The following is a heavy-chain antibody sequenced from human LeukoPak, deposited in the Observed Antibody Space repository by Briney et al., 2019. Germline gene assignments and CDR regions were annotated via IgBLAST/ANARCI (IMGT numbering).Heavy chain of an antibody. CDR2: INPNSGGT. J-gene: IGHJ3*02. CDR1: GYTFTGYY. V-gene: IGHV1-2*02. Sequence: GASAKVSCKASGYTFTGYYMHWVRQAPGQGLEWMGWINPNSGGTNYAQKFQGRVTMTRDTSISTAYMELSRLRSDDTAVYYCARGHGYSGYDSHGNAFDIWGQGTMVTVSS. CDR3: ARGHGYSGYDSHGNAFDI. D-gene: IGHD5-12*01.